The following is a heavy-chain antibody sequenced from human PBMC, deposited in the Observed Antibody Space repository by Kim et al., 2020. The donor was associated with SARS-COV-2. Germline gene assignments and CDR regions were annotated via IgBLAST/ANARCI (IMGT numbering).Heavy chain of an antibody. CDR3: ARGVIVGAYFDY. CDR2: INHGGST. D-gene: IGHD1-26*01. Sequence: SETLSLTCAVYGGSFSGYYWSWIRQPPGKGLEWIGEINHGGSTNYNPSLKSRVTISVDTSKNQFSLKLSSVTAADTAVYYCARGVIVGAYFDYWGQGTLVTVSS. CDR1: GGSFSGYY. V-gene: IGHV4-34*01. J-gene: IGHJ4*02.